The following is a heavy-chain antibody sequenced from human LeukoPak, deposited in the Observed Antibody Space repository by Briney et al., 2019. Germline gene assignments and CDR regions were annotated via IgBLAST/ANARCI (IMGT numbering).Heavy chain of an antibody. CDR3: ARISGGYSYGPFDY. J-gene: IGHJ4*02. Sequence: PSETLSPTCTVSGGSISSSSYYWGWIRQPPGKGLEWIGSIYYSGSTYYNPSLKSRVTISVDTSKNQISLKLSSVTAADTAVYYCARISGGYSYGPFDYWGQGTLVTVSS. CDR1: GGSISSSSYY. CDR2: IYYSGST. V-gene: IGHV4-39*07. D-gene: IGHD5-18*01.